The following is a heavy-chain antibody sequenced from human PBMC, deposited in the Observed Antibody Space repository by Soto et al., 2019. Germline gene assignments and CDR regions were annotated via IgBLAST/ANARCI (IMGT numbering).Heavy chain of an antibody. CDR2: IYYSGST. J-gene: IGHJ6*02. V-gene: IGHV4-59*01. CDR1: GGSISSYY. Sequence: KASETLSLTCTVSGGSISSYYWSWIRQPPGKGLEWIGYIYYSGSTNYNPSLKSRVTISVDTSKNQFSLKLSSVTAADTAVYYCAXRPSGIAVAGYYYGMDVWGQGTTVTVSS. CDR3: AXRPSGIAVAGYYYGMDV. D-gene: IGHD6-19*01.